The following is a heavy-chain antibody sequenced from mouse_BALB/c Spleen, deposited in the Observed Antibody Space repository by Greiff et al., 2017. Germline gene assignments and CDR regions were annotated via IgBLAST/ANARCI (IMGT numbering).Heavy chain of an antibody. V-gene: IGHV1-82*01. J-gene: IGHJ2*01. D-gene: IGHD2-3*01. Sequence: QVQLQQSGPELVKPGASVKISCKASGYAFSSSWMNWVKQRPGQGLEWIGDIYPGRGITNYNEKFKSKATLTLDTSSSTAYMQLGSLTSEDSAVYYCSRSYDGYYSYYLDYWGQGTTLTVSS. CDR2: IYPGRGIT. CDR3: SRSYDGYYSYYLDY. CDR1: GYAFSSSW.